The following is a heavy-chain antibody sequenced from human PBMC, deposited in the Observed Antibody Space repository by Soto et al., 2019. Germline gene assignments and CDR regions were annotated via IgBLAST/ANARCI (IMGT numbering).Heavy chain of an antibody. D-gene: IGHD2-21*02. Sequence: QVQLQESGPGLVKPSGTLSLTCAVSGGSISSSNWWSWVRQPPGKGLEWIGEIYHSGSTNYNPSLKSRANIAVDKSKKQFSLKLSSVTAADTAVYYCARDGYLVVVTADPYGMDVWGQGTTVTVSS. J-gene: IGHJ6*02. CDR1: GGSISSSNW. V-gene: IGHV4-4*02. CDR3: ARDGYLVVVTADPYGMDV. CDR2: IYHSGST.